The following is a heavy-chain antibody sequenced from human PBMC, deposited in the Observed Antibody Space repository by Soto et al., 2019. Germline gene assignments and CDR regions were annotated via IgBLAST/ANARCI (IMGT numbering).Heavy chain of an antibody. J-gene: IGHJ6*02. CDR3: AMVDNYVTPTPPHV. Sequence: QVQLVQSGDEVRKPGSSVKVSCKASGYIFVNYGIAWVRQAPGQGLEWMGWISPYSGNTHYASKVQGRHTMTTDPSTGTASMDLGSLTSPDPAVYYCAMVDNYVTPTPPHVWGQGPTVTVSS. D-gene: IGHD3-16*01. V-gene: IGHV1-18*01. CDR2: ISPYSGNT. CDR1: GYIFVNYG.